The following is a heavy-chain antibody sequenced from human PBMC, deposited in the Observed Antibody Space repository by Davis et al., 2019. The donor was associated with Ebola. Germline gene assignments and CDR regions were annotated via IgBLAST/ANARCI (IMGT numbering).Heavy chain of an antibody. V-gene: IGHV3-33*06. CDR2: IWYDGSNT. J-gene: IGHJ4*02. CDR3: AKESNNAFGNYAFEY. CDR1: GFTFSTYP. D-gene: IGHD4-11*01. Sequence: PGGSLRLSCAASGFTFSTYPMYWVRQAPGKGLEWVSLIWYDGSNTFYADSVKGRFTISRDNSKNTVFLQMNSLRAEDTAVYYCAKESNNAFGNYAFEYWGQGTLVTVSS.